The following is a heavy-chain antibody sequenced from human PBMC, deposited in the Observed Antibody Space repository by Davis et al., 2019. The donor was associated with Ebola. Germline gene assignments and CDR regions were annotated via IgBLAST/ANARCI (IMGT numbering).Heavy chain of an antibody. CDR2: IYYSGST. V-gene: IGHV4-61*01. Sequence: SETLSLTCTVSGGSVSSGSYYWSWIRQPPGKGLEWIGYIYYSGSTNYNPSLKSRVTISVDTSKNQFSLKLSSVTAADTAVYYCARWGVVDYGDRRILYYYYGMDVWGQGTTVTVSS. CDR3: ARWGVVDYGDRRILYYYYGMDV. D-gene: IGHD4-17*01. J-gene: IGHJ6*02. CDR1: GGSVSSGSYY.